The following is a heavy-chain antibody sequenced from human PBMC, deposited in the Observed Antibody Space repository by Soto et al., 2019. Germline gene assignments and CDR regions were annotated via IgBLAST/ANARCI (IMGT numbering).Heavy chain of an antibody. Sequence: ASVNVSCKASGYTFTGYYMHWVRQAPGQGLEWMGWINPNSGGTNYAQKFQGWVTMTRDTSISTAYMELSRLRSDDTAVYYCARGGNIVATIDHYYSYLDVWGKGTTVTVSS. J-gene: IGHJ6*03. V-gene: IGHV1-2*04. CDR2: INPNSGGT. CDR1: GYTFTGYY. CDR3: ARGGNIVATIDHYYSYLDV. D-gene: IGHD5-12*01.